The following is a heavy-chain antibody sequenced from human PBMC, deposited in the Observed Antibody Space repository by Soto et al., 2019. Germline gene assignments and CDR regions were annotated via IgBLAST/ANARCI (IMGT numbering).Heavy chain of an antibody. CDR2: INAGNGNT. J-gene: IGHJ4*02. V-gene: IGHV1-3*01. Sequence: QVQLVQSGAEVKKPGASVKVSCKASGYTFTSYAMHWVRQAPGQRLEWMGWINAGNGNTKYSQKFQGRVTLTRDTSASTAYMELSSLISEDTAVYFCARNGVGTHHFDYWGQGTLVTVSS. CDR3: ARNGVGTHHFDY. CDR1: GYTFTSYA. D-gene: IGHD1-26*01.